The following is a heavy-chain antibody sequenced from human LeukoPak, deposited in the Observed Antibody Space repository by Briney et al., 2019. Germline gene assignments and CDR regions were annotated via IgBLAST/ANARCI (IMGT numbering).Heavy chain of an antibody. CDR2: ISSSGSTI. CDR3: ARLGGYYYDSSGYYSG. D-gene: IGHD3-22*01. Sequence: GGSLRLSCAASGFTFSSYEMNWVRQAPGEGLEWVSYISSSGSTIYYADSVKGRFTISRDNAKNSLYLQMNSLRAEDTAVYYCARLGGYYYDSSGYYSGWGQGTLVTVSS. V-gene: IGHV3-48*03. J-gene: IGHJ4*02. CDR1: GFTFSSYE.